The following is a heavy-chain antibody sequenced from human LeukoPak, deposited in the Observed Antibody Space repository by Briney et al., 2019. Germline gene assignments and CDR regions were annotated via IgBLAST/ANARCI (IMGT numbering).Heavy chain of an antibody. Sequence: GGSLRLSCAASGFTFSSYSMNWVRQAPGKGLEWVSSISSSSSYIYYADSVKGRFTISRDNAKNSLYLQMNSLRAEDTAVYYCAREGKQQLTLDYWGQGTLVAVSS. D-gene: IGHD6-13*01. J-gene: IGHJ4*02. CDR2: ISSSSSYI. CDR1: GFTFSSYS. V-gene: IGHV3-21*01. CDR3: AREGKQQLTLDY.